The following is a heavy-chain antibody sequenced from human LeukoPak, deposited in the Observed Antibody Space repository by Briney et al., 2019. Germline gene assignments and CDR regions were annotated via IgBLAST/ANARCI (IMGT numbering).Heavy chain of an antibody. Sequence: PGGSLRLSCAASGFTFSSYAMSWVRQALGKGLEWVSAISGSGGSTYYADSVKGRFTISRDNSKNTLYLQMNSLRAEDTAVYYCAKDSYSSSWYGGISLDYWGQGTLVTVSS. CDR1: GFTFSSYA. J-gene: IGHJ4*02. D-gene: IGHD6-13*01. V-gene: IGHV3-23*01. CDR2: ISGSGGST. CDR3: AKDSYSSSWYGGISLDY.